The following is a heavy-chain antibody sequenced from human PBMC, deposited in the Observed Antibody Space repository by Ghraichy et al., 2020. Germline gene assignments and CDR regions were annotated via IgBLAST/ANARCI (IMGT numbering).Heavy chain of an antibody. J-gene: IGHJ6*02. CDR1: GFTVSSNY. V-gene: IGHV3-53*04. Sequence: GGSLRLSCAASGFTVSSNYMSWVRQAPGKGLEWVSVIYSGGSTYYADSVKGRFTISRHNSKNTLYLQMNSLRAEDTAVYYCARDYYSMGHYGMDVWGQGTTVTVSS. CDR3: ARDYYSMGHYGMDV. D-gene: IGHD4-11*01. CDR2: IYSGGST.